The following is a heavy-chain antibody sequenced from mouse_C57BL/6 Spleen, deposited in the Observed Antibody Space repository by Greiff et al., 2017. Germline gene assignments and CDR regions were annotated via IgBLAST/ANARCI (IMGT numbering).Heavy chain of an antibody. CDR3: ARCYYGSIYAMDY. Sequence: VQLQQSGAELARPGASVKLSCKASGYTFTSYGISWVKQRTGQGLEWIGEIYPRSGNTYYNEKFKGKATLTADKSSSTAYMDLRSLTSEDSAVYFCARCYYGSIYAMDYWGQGTSVTVSS. D-gene: IGHD1-1*01. V-gene: IGHV1-81*01. CDR1: GYTFTSYG. CDR2: IYPRSGNT. J-gene: IGHJ4*01.